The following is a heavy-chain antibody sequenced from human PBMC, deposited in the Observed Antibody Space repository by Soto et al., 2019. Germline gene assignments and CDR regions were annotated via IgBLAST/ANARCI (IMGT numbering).Heavy chain of an antibody. J-gene: IGHJ4*02. CDR1: GGTFSSYT. D-gene: IGHD6-19*01. Sequence: ASVKVSCKASGGTFSSYTISWVRQAPGQGLEWMGRIIPILGIANYAQKFQGRVTITADKSTSTAYMELSSLRSEDTAVYYCASISSGWVFDYWGQGTLVTVSS. V-gene: IGHV1-69*02. CDR2: IIPILGIA. CDR3: ASISSGWVFDY.